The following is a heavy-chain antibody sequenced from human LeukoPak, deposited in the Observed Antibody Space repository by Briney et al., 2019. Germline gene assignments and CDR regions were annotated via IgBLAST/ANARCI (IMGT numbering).Heavy chain of an antibody. Sequence: PSETLSLTCTVSGGSISSSSYYWGWIRQPPGNGLEWIGSIYYSGSTYYNPSLKSRVTISVDTSKNQFSLKLSSVTAADTAVYYCARHVITMVRGVHITSYPDYWGQGTLVTVSS. CDR3: ARHVITMVRGVHITSYPDY. V-gene: IGHV4-39*01. D-gene: IGHD3-10*01. CDR2: IYYSGST. CDR1: GGSISSSSYY. J-gene: IGHJ4*02.